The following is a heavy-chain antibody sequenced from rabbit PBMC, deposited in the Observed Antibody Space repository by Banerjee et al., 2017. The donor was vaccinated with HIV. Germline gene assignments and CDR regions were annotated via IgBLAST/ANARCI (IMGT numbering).Heavy chain of an antibody. J-gene: IGHJ3*01. D-gene: IGHD6-1*01. V-gene: IGHV1S40*01. CDR1: GFSFSSSYY. Sequence: QSLEESGGDLVKPGASLTLTCTASGFSFSSSYYMCWVRQAPGKGLEWIACIYGGSSGSSYYASWAKGRFTVSKTSSTTVTLQMTSLTAADTATYFCARTDGGYAGDGYATNTRLDLWGPGTLVTVS. CDR2: IYGGSSGSS. CDR3: ARTDGGYAGDGYATNTRLDL.